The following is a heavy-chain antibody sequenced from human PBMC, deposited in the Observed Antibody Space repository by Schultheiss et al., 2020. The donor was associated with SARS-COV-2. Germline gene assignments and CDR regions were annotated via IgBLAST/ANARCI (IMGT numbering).Heavy chain of an antibody. CDR3: ARAEYYYDSSGYLDY. CDR1: GFTFSSYG. CDR2: ISYDGSNK. D-gene: IGHD3-22*01. J-gene: IGHJ4*02. V-gene: IGHV3-30*03. Sequence: GESLKISCAASGFTFSSYGMHWVRQAPGKGLEWVAVISYDGSNKYYADSVKGRFTISRDNSKNTLYLQMNSLRAEDTAVYYCARAEYYYDSSGYLDYWGQGTLVTVSS.